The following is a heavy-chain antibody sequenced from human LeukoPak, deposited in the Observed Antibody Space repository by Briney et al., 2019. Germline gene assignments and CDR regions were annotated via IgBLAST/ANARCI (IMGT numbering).Heavy chain of an antibody. CDR3: ARSGPGDYYYMDV. Sequence: SVKVSCKASGGTFSSYAITWVRQAPGQGLEWMGGLIPIFGTVNYAQKFQGRVTITADESTSTAYMELSSLRSEDTAAYYCARSGPGDYYYMDVWDKGTTVTVSS. CDR2: LIPIFGTV. CDR1: GGTFSSYA. J-gene: IGHJ6*03. D-gene: IGHD1-26*01. V-gene: IGHV1-69*13.